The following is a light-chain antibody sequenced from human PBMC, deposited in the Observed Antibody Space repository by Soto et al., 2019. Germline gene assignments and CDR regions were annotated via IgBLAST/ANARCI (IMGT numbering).Light chain of an antibody. Sequence: QSALTQPASVSGSPGQSITISCTGTSSDVGGYNYVSWYQQHPGKAPKLMIYDVSNRPSGVSNRFSGSKSGNTASLTISGLQAEDEADYYCSPHTSTRTPVFG. CDR1: SSDVGGYNY. J-gene: IGLJ1*01. CDR2: DVS. V-gene: IGLV2-14*01. CDR3: SPHTSTRTPV.